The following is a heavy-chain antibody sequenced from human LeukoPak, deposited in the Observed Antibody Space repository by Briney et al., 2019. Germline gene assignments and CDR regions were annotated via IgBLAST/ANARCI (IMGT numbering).Heavy chain of an antibody. J-gene: IGHJ3*02. CDR3: ATDSSGYRGGAFDI. V-gene: IGHV4-59*01. CDR2: IYYSGST. Sequence: PSETLSLTCTVSGGSISSYYWSWIRQPPGKGLEWIGYIYYSGSTNYNPSLKSRVTISVVTSKNQFSLKLSSVTAADTAVYYCATDSSGYRGGAFDIWGQGTMVTVSS. CDR1: GGSISSYY. D-gene: IGHD3-22*01.